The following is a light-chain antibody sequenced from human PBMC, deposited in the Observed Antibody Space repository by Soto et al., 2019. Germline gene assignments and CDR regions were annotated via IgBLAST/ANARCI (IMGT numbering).Light chain of an antibody. CDR3: GTWDSSLSGVV. J-gene: IGLJ2*01. CDR2: DNN. CDR1: SSNIGNNY. Sequence: QSVLTQPPSVSAAPGQKVTISCSGSSSNIGNNYVSWYQQVPGTAPQLLIYDNNQRPSRIPDRFSASKSGTSATLAITGLQTGDEADYYCGTWDSSLSGVVFGGGTKVTVL. V-gene: IGLV1-51*01.